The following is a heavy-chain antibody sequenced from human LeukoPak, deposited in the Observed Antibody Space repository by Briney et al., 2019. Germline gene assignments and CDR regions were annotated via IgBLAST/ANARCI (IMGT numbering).Heavy chain of an antibody. CDR2: ISRSGSYI. V-gene: IGHV3-21*01. J-gene: IGHJ3*02. CDR3: ARGEGYYDSSGYYLPAFDI. Sequence: GGSLRVSCAASGFTLSIYAMNWVRQAPGKGLEWVSSISRSGSYIFFADSVKGRFSISRDNAMNSLYLQMNSLRAEDTAVYYCARGEGYYDSSGYYLPAFDIWGQGTMVTVSS. CDR1: GFTLSIYA. D-gene: IGHD3-22*01.